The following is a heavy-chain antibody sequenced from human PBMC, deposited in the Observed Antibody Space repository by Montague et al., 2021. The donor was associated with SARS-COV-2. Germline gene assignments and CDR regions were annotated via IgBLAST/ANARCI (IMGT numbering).Heavy chain of an antibody. Sequence: SETRSLTCTVSGGSISSRNSYWGWVRQPPGQGLEWIGTISYSGKTYYNPSLKSRVTLSVDTSKNHFSLKLASVTATDTALYYCARHADWMVWTGELTELEYWGQGTLVTVSS. CDR2: ISYSGKT. D-gene: IGHD3-16*01. J-gene: IGHJ4*02. V-gene: IGHV4-39*01. CDR1: GGSISSRNSY. CDR3: ARHADWMVWTGELTELEY.